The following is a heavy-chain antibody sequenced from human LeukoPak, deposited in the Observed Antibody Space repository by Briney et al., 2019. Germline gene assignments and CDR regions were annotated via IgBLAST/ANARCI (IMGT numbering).Heavy chain of an antibody. CDR2: IYYSGST. CDR1: GGSISSGGYY. J-gene: IGHJ5*02. CDR3: AREVHCSSTSCYWFDP. V-gene: IGHV4-31*03. Sequence: MTSETLSLTCTVSGGSISSGGYYWSWIRQHPGKGLEWIGYIYYSGSTYYNPSLKSRVTISVDTSKNQFSLKLSSVTAADTAVYYCAREVHCSSTSCYWFDPWGQGTLVTVSS. D-gene: IGHD2-2*01.